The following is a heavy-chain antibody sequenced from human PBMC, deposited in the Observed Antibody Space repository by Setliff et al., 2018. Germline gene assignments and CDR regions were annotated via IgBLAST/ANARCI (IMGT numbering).Heavy chain of an antibody. J-gene: IGHJ3*02. CDR2: IGPSGAT. Sequence: SLRLSCAASGFTFSTYDLHWVRQVPGKGLEWVSSIGPSGATFYTGSVKGRFTISRENAKNSLYLQMNSLRAGDTAVYYCARESAPHGVRGVGGFDIWGQGTMVTVSS. D-gene: IGHD1-26*01. CDR3: ARESAPHGVRGVGGFDI. CDR1: GFTFSTYD. V-gene: IGHV3-13*01.